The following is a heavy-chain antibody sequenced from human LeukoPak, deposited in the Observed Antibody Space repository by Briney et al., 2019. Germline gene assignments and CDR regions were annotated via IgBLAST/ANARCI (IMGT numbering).Heavy chain of an antibody. Sequence: GGSLRLSCAASGFTFSDYYMSWIRQAPGKGMEWVSYISSSGSTIYYADSVKGRFTISRDNAKNSLYLQMNSLRAEDTAVYYCASPDSVAGHNFDYWGQGTLVTVSS. J-gene: IGHJ4*02. V-gene: IGHV3-11*01. CDR2: ISSSGSTI. D-gene: IGHD6-19*01. CDR3: ASPDSVAGHNFDY. CDR1: GFTFSDYY.